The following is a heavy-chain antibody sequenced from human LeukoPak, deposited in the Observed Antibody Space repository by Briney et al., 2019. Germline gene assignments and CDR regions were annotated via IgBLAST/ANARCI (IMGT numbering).Heavy chain of an antibody. CDR3: ARETGSGYGMDV. CDR1: GFTFSSYW. J-gene: IGHJ6*02. Sequence: GGSLRLSCAASGFTFSSYWMHWVRQAPGKGLVWVSRINSDGSSTSYADSVKGRFAISRDNAKNTLCLQMNSLRAEDTAVYYCARETGSGYGMDVWGQGTTVTVSS. D-gene: IGHD3-10*01. CDR2: INSDGSST. V-gene: IGHV3-74*01.